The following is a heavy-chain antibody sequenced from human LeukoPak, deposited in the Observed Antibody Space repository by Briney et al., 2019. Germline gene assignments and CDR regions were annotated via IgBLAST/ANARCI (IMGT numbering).Heavy chain of an antibody. D-gene: IGHD6-13*01. CDR1: GGSISSGGYY. CDR2: INHSGGT. J-gene: IGHJ4*02. CDR3: ARASESWYVDY. V-gene: IGHV4-39*07. Sequence: PSETLSLTCTVSGGSISSGGYYWSWIRQPPGKGLEWIGEINHSGGTNYNPSLKSRVTISVDTSKNQFSLRLSSVTAADTAVYYCARASESWYVDYWGQGTLVTVSS.